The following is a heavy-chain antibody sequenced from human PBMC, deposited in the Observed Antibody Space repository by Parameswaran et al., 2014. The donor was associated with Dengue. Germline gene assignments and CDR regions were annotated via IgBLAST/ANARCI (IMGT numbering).Heavy chain of an antibody. CDR3: VKASRSVVVVPAAGGGY. J-gene: IGHJ4*02. V-gene: IGHV3-64D*06. CDR2: ISSNGGST. Sequence: VRQAPGKGLEYVSAISSNGGSTYYADSVKGRFTIPRDNSKNTLYLQMSSLRAEDTAVYYCVKASRSVVVVPAAGGGYWGQGTLVTVSS. D-gene: IGHD2-2*01.